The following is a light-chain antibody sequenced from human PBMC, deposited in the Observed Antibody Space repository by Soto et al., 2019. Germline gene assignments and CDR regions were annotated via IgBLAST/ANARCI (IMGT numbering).Light chain of an antibody. CDR2: EVT. CDR1: SSDVGGYNY. Sequence: QSALTQPASVSGSPGQSITISCTGTSSDVGGYNYVSWYQQHPGKAPKLMIYEVTNRPSGLSNRFSGSKSGNTASLTISGLQAEDEADYYCSSYTSSRAYVFGIGTKVTVL. V-gene: IGLV2-14*01. J-gene: IGLJ1*01. CDR3: SSYTSSRAYV.